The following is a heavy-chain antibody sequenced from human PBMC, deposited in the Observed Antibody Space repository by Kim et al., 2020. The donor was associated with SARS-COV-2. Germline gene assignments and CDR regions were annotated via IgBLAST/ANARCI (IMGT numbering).Heavy chain of an antibody. CDR2: ISSNGGST. D-gene: IGHD6-6*01. Sequence: GGSLRLSCSASGFTFSSYAMHWVRQAPGKGLEYVSAISSNGGSTYYADSVKGRFTISRDNSKNTLYLQMSSLRAEDTAVYYCVKDLSELYSSSSEYYFDYWGQGTLVTVSS. CDR1: GFTFSSYA. J-gene: IGHJ4*02. CDR3: VKDLSELYSSSSEYYFDY. V-gene: IGHV3-64D*09.